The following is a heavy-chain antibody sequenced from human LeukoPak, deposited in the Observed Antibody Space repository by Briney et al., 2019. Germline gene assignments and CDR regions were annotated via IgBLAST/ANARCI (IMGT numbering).Heavy chain of an antibody. V-gene: IGHV4-34*01. Sequence: SETLSLTCAVYGGSFSGYYWSWIRQPPGKGLEWIGEINHSGSTNYNPSLKSRVTISVDTSKNQFSLKLSSVTAADTAVYYCARSAHMFIAAAANNWSDPWGQGTLVTVSS. D-gene: IGHD6-13*01. CDR2: INHSGST. CDR3: ARSAHMFIAAAANNWSDP. J-gene: IGHJ5*02. CDR1: GGSFSGYY.